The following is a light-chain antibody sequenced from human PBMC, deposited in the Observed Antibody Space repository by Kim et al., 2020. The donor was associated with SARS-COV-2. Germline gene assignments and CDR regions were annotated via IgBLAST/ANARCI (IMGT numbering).Light chain of an antibody. CDR2: DTN. V-gene: IGLV7-46*01. Sequence: PGATVTLPCDSSKGAVTSGHYPYWFQQKPGQAPRTLIFDTNNKHSWTPARFSGSLLGGKAALTLSGAQSEDEAEYYCLLSYSGARVFGGGTQLTVL. J-gene: IGLJ2*01. CDR1: KGAVTSGHY. CDR3: LLSYSGARV.